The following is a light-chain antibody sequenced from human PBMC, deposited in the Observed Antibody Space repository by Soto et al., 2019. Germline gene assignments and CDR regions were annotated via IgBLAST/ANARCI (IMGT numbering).Light chain of an antibody. V-gene: IGKV3D-15*01. CDR2: GES. CDR3: QQYDQWPLT. Sequence: EIVMTQSPATLSVSPGERATLSCRASQSVGYHLAWYQQKVGQAPRLLIYGESTRAPAIPARFSGSGSATEFILTISSLQSEDSAVYYCQQYDQWPLTFGGGTKVEI. J-gene: IGKJ4*01. CDR1: QSVGYH.